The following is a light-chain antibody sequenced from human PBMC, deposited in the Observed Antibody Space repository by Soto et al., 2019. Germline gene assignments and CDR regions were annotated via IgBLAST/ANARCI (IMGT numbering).Light chain of an antibody. Sequence: EIVMTQSPATLSVSPGERATLSCRASQSVSSNLAWYQQKPGQAPRLLIYGASTRATGVPTRFSGSRSGAEITLTINSLQSEDFAVYYCQPYNNWPLTFGGGTKVDIK. V-gene: IGKV3-15*01. CDR2: GAS. CDR1: QSVSSN. CDR3: QPYNNWPLT. J-gene: IGKJ4*01.